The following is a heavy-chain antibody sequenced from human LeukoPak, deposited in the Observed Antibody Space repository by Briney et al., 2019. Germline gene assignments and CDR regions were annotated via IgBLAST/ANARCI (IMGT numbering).Heavy chain of an antibody. D-gene: IGHD3-3*01. J-gene: IGHJ4*02. Sequence: GGSLRLSCAASGFTSSTHSMNWVRQAPGKGLEWVSCISSSSSDIKYADSVKGRFTISRDNAKNSLYLQLSSLRAEDTAVYYCARVPGGLEWADFDYWGQGTLVTVSS. V-gene: IGHV3-21*01. CDR1: GFTSSTHS. CDR2: ISSSSSDI. CDR3: ARVPGGLEWADFDY.